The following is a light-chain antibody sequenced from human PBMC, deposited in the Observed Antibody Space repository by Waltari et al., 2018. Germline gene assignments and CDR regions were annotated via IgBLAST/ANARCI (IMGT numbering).Light chain of an antibody. V-gene: IGLV1-51*01. CDR1: SSNIGTNY. Sequence: QSVLTQPPSVSAAPGQKVTISCSGSSSNIGTNYLSWYQQLPGTAPKLLTYDHNKRPSGIPDRVSGSKSGTSATLGITGLQTGDEADYYCGTWDSSLSAVVFGGGTKLTVL. J-gene: IGLJ2*01. CDR3: GTWDSSLSAVV. CDR2: DHN.